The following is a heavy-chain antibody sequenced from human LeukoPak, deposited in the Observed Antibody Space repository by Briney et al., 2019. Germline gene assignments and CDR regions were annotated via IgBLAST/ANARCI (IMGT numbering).Heavy chain of an antibody. D-gene: IGHD3-10*01. CDR1: GFTLSSYS. V-gene: IGHV3-21*01. CDR3: ARVFYYGSRYYYMDV. CDR2: ISSSSSYI. J-gene: IGHJ6*03. Sequence: GGSLRLSCAASGFTLSSYSMNWVRQTPGKGLEWVSSISSSSSYIYYADSVKGRFTISRDNAKKLLYLQMNSLRVEDTAVYYCARVFYYGSRYYYMDVWGKGTTVTVSS.